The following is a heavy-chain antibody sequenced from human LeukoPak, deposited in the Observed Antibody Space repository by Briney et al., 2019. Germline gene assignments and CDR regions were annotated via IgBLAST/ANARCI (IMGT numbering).Heavy chain of an antibody. CDR1: GGSISSGGYY. J-gene: IGHJ6*03. D-gene: IGHD3-22*01. Sequence: SETLSLTCTVSGGSISSGGYYWSWIRQHPGKGLEWIGYIYYSGSTDYNPSLKSRVTISVDTSKNQFSLKLRSVTAADTAVYYCARGRQDVNMILVVMAGVSYYLDVWSKGTTVTVS. CDR2: IYYSGST. CDR3: ARGRQDVNMILVVMAGVSYYLDV. V-gene: IGHV4-31*03.